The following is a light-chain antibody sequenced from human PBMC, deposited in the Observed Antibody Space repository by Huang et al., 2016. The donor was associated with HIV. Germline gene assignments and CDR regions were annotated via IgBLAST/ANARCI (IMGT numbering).Light chain of an antibody. Sequence: EIEMTQSPATLSVSPVERATLPCRASHSVDSDLAWYQQKPGQAPRLLIYDASTRATGISSKFNGTGSGTEFSLSITNLQSEDFAVYYCQQYNDWPPLTFGGGTKVEI. CDR1: HSVDSD. CDR3: QQYNDWPPLT. V-gene: IGKV3-15*01. CDR2: DAS. J-gene: IGKJ4*01.